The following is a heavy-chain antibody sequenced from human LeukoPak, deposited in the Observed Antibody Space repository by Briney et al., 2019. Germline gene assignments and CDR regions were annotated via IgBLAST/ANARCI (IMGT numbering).Heavy chain of an antibody. V-gene: IGHV4-59*01. CDR3: ARGRRGTIFGVVTSNGYLYYYYYMDV. D-gene: IGHD3-3*01. CDR1: GGSISSYY. Sequence: TSETLSLTCTVSGGSISSYYWSWIRQPPGKGLEWITYIYYSGSTNYNPSLKSRVTISVDTSKNQFSLKLSSVTAADTAVYYCARGRRGTIFGVVTSNGYLYYYYYMDVWGKGTTVTVSS. CDR2: IYYSGST. J-gene: IGHJ6*03.